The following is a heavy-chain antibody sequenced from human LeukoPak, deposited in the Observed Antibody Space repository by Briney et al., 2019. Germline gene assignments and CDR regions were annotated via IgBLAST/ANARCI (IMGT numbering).Heavy chain of an antibody. J-gene: IGHJ4*02. Sequence: GASVKVSCKASGYTFTSYGISRVRQAPGQGLEWMAWISAYNDNTNYAQKFQGRVTMTTDTSTSTAYMELRSLRSDDTAVYYCARDPYSSSWYSNPNFDYWGQGTLVTVSS. CDR2: ISAYNDNT. CDR1: GYTFTSYG. CDR3: ARDPYSSSWYSNPNFDY. D-gene: IGHD6-13*01. V-gene: IGHV1-18*01.